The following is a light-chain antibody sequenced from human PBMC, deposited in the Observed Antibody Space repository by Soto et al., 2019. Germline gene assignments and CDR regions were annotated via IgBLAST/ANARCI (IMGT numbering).Light chain of an antibody. CDR2: EVT. V-gene: IGLV2-23*02. CDR3: CSYAGSGIDV. CDR1: SSDVGRYNF. Sequence: HSALTQPASVSGSPGQSITISCTGTSSDVGRYNFVSWYQQHPGKVPKVMIYEVTKWPSGISNRFSGSKSGNTAFLTISGLQAEDEADYYCCSYAGSGIDVCGTGTKVTVL. J-gene: IGLJ1*01.